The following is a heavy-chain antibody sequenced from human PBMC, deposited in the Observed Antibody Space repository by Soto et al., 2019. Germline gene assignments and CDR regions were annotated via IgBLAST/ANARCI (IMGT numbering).Heavy chain of an antibody. Sequence: QITLKESGPTLVKPTQTLTLTCTFSGFSLTTDRVGVGWIRQSPGEALEWLAVIYWDDSKTYRPSLESRLTITKDTSKNQVALTLTNMDSLDTATYYCAHDYGGRSLHWGQGTLVTVSS. D-gene: IGHD1-26*01. J-gene: IGHJ4*02. CDR2: IYWDDSK. CDR3: AHDYGGRSLH. V-gene: IGHV2-5*02. CDR1: GFSLTTDRVG.